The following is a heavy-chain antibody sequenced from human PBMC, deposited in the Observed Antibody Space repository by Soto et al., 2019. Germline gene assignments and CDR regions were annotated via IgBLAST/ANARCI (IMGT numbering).Heavy chain of an antibody. V-gene: IGHV2-5*02. CDR2: IYWDDDK. Sequence: GPTLVNPTPSLTLTCTFSGFSLSTSGEGVGWIRQPPGKAVEWLALIYWDDDKRYSPSLKSRLNITQDTSKNHVVLTMTNMDPVDTATYYCAHGFWSGYYRPRPLYYFDYWGQGTLVTVSS. D-gene: IGHD3-3*01. J-gene: IGHJ4*02. CDR1: GFSLSTSGEG. CDR3: AHGFWSGYYRPRPLYYFDY.